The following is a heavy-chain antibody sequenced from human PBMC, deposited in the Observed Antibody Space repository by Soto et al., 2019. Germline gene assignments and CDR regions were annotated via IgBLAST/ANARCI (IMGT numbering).Heavy chain of an antibody. Sequence: GASVNVSCKASGYTFTSYGISWVRQAPGQGLEWMGWISANSGNTNYAQKFQGRVTMTRDTSISTAYMELSRLRSDDTAVYYCARASIWFGELLSAFDIWGQGTMVTVSS. J-gene: IGHJ3*02. V-gene: IGHV1-18*01. CDR3: ARASIWFGELLSAFDI. CDR2: ISANSGNT. D-gene: IGHD3-10*01. CDR1: GYTFTSYG.